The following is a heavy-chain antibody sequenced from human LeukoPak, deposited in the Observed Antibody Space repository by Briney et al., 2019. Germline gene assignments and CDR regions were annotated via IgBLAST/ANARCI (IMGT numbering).Heavy chain of an antibody. D-gene: IGHD6-25*01. J-gene: IGHJ4*02. V-gene: IGHV3-21*01. CDR3: ARLDRIAAAAY. CDR2: ISSSSSYI. Sequence: GGSLSLSGAASGFTFSSYSMNWVRQAQGKGLEWVSSISSSSSYIYYADSVKGRFTISRDNAKNSLYLQMNSLRAEDTAVYYCARLDRIAAAAYWGQGTLVTVSS. CDR1: GFTFSSYS.